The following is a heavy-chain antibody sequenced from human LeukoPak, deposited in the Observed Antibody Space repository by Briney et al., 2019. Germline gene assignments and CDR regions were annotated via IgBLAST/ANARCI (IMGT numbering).Heavy chain of an antibody. CDR1: GFTFSNYA. J-gene: IGHJ4*02. Sequence: GASLRLSCAASGFTFSNYAMSWVRQAPGKGLEWLSAITGSGGTTYYAHSVKGRFTSSRDNSKNTLYLQMNTLRAEDTAVYHCAKWGDYDVLTGYYDSDYWGQGTLVTVSS. D-gene: IGHD3-9*01. CDR2: ITGSGGTT. CDR3: AKWGDYDVLTGYYDSDY. V-gene: IGHV3-23*01.